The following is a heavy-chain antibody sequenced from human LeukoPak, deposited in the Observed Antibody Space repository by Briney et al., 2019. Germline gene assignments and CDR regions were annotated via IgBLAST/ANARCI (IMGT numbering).Heavy chain of an antibody. D-gene: IGHD3-3*01. CDR1: GFTFSSYS. V-gene: IGHV3-48*01. Sequence: GGSLRLSCEASGFTFSSYSMNWVRQAPGKWLEWVSFISGRSTTIYYADSVKGRFTISRDNARNSLSLQMNSLRTEDTAVYYCARTINFDFWSGYYGAFDIWGQGTMVTVSS. CDR3: ARTINFDFWSGYYGAFDI. J-gene: IGHJ3*02. CDR2: ISGRSTTI.